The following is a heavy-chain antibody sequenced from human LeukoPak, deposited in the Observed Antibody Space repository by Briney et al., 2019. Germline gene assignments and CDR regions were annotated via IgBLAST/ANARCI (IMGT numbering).Heavy chain of an antibody. V-gene: IGHV3-30*02. Sequence: PGGSLRLSCAASGFTFSSYGMHWVRQAPGKGLEWVAFIRYDGSNKYYADSVKGRFTISRDNSKNTLYLQMNSLRAEDTAVYYCANIPRTTVTTGDWFDPWGQGTLVTVSS. J-gene: IGHJ5*02. D-gene: IGHD4-17*01. CDR1: GFTFSSYG. CDR3: ANIPRTTVTTGDWFDP. CDR2: IRYDGSNK.